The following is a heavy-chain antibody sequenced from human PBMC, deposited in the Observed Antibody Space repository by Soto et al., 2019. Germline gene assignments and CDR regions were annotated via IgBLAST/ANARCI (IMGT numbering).Heavy chain of an antibody. V-gene: IGHV1-58*01. CDR3: GALGPHDSSGYYGPSDS. Sequence: SVKVSCKASGFTFTRSAVQWVRQARGQRLEWIGWIVVGSGDTHYAQKFQERVTITRDMSTTTAYMELSSLRSEDTALYFCGALGPHDSSGYYGPSDSWGQGTLVTVSS. CDR1: GFTFTRSA. J-gene: IGHJ4*02. CDR2: IVVGSGDT. D-gene: IGHD3-22*01.